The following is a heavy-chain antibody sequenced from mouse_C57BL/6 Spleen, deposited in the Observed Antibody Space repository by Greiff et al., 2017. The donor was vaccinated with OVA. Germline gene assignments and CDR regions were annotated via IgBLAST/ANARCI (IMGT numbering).Heavy chain of an antibody. CDR1: GYTFTDYN. D-gene: IGHD2-3*01. J-gene: IGHJ2*01. Sequence: EVQLQQSGPELVKPGASVKIPCKASGYTFTDYNMDWVKQSHGKSLEWIGDINPNNGGTIYNQKFKGKATLTVDKSSSTAYMELRSLTSEDTAVYYCARLAVYDGYYYFDYWGQGTTLTVSS. CDR2: INPNNGGT. V-gene: IGHV1-18*01. CDR3: ARLAVYDGYYYFDY.